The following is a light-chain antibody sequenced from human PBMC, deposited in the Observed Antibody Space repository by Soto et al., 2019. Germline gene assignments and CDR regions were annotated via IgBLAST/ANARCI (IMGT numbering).Light chain of an antibody. J-gene: IGKJ2*03. V-gene: IGKV1-39*01. CDR3: QHIFGTRYS. CDR1: QNSRVY. Sequence: DIQMTQSPSSLSASVGDRVTITCRASQNSRVYLNWYQQKPGKAPKPLIYATSTLLSGVPSRFSGSGSGTDFTLTITSLQPEDFATYYCQHIFGTRYSFGKGTKLEI. CDR2: ATS.